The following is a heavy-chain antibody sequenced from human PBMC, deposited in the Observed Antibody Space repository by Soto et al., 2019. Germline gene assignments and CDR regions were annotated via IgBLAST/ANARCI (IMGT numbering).Heavy chain of an antibody. CDR3: ARDPPNFYYYGMDV. V-gene: IGHV3-48*02. CDR2: ISRSSSTI. CDR1: GFTLSSYS. J-gene: IGHJ6*02. Sequence: RLSCAASGFTLSSYSMTWVRQAPGKGLEWLSYISRSSSTINYADSVKGRFTISRDNAKNSVYLELNSLRDEDTAVYCCARDPPNFYYYGMDVWGQGTTVTVSS.